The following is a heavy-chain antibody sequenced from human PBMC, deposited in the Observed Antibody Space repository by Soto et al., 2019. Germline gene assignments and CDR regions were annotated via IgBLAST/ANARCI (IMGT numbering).Heavy chain of an antibody. D-gene: IGHD3-3*01. CDR1: GFTFSSYA. V-gene: IGHV3-23*01. CDR2: ISGSGGST. J-gene: IGHJ6*03. Sequence: PGGSPRLSCAASGFTFSSYAMSWVRQAPGKGLEWVSAISGSGGSTYYADSVKGRFTISRDNSKNTLYLQMNSLRAEDTAVYYCAKDYDFWSGYYEHYYYMDVWGKGTTVTV. CDR3: AKDYDFWSGYYEHYYYMDV.